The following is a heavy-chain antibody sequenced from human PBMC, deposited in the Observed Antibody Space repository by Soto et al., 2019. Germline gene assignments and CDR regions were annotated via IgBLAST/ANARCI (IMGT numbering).Heavy chain of an antibody. CDR1: GFSLSTSGIG. V-gene: IGHV2-5*02. D-gene: IGHD3-10*01. CDR3: AHRLSRTPASGSASWGPYYFDY. Sequence: QITLKESGPTLVKPTQTLTLTCTFSGFSLSTSGIGVGWIRQPPGKALEWLALIYWDDDKRYSPSLKSRLPISKDTSKNQVVLTVTNMDPVDTATYYCAHRLSRTPASGSASWGPYYFDYWGQGTLVTVSS. CDR2: IYWDDDK. J-gene: IGHJ4*02.